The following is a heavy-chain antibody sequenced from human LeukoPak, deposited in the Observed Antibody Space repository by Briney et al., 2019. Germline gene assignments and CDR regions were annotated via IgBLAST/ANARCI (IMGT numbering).Heavy chain of an antibody. CDR3: ARDGGGLVPVPNE. Sequence: ASVKVSCKASGYTFIDYYIHWVRQAPGQGLEWMGWTNPNSGGTNFAQKFQGRVTMTRGTSIRTAYMELRRLTSDDTAVCYCARDGGGLVPVPNEWGQGALVTVSS. D-gene: IGHD2-8*01. CDR1: GYTFIDYY. J-gene: IGHJ4*02. CDR2: TNPNSGGT. V-gene: IGHV1-2*02.